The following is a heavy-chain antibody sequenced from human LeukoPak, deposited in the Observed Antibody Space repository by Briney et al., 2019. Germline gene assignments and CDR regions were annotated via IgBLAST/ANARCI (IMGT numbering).Heavy chain of an antibody. CDR3: AREIPGRIAADC. J-gene: IGHJ4*02. CDR2: ISSSSSTI. CDR1: GFTFSSYS. Sequence: SGGSLRLSCAASGFTFSSYSMNWVRQAPGKGLEWVSYISSSSSTIYYADSVKGRFTISRDNAKNSLFLQMNRLRGEDTAIYFCAREIPGRIAADCWGQGTLVTVSS. V-gene: IGHV3-48*01. D-gene: IGHD2-15*01.